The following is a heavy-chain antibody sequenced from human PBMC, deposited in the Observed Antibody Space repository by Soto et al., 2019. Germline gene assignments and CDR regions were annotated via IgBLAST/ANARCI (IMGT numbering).Heavy chain of an antibody. D-gene: IGHD6-13*01. J-gene: IGHJ5*02. CDR1: GFTFSSYA. Sequence: GGSLRLSCAASGFTFSSYAMSWVRQAPGKGLEWVSAISGSGGSTYYADSVKGRFTISRDNAKNTLSLQMNSLRAEDTGVYYCARAFSNTWYNWFDPWGQGTLVTVSS. CDR3: ARAFSNTWYNWFDP. CDR2: ISGSGGST. V-gene: IGHV3-23*01.